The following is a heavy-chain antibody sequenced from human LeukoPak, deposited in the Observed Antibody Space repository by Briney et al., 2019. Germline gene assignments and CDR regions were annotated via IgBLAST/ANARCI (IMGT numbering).Heavy chain of an antibody. D-gene: IGHD1-26*01. CDR2: ISLTGRT. V-gene: IGHV4-4*01. CDR3: SRESGAFCPFGY. J-gene: IGHJ4*02. CDR1: GGSISNTNW. Sequence: SGTLSLTCGVSGGSISNTNWWSWVRQPPGQGLEWIGEISLTGRTNYNPSLNGRVTMSLDESSNLLSLKLTSVTAADTAIYCCSRESGAFCPFGYWGQGTLVIVPS.